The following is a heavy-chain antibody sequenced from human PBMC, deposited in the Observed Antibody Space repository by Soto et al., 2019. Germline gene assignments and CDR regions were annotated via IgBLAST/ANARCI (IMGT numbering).Heavy chain of an antibody. J-gene: IGHJ6*02. D-gene: IGHD1-26*01. CDR3: AGGYSESYYYYGMDV. CDR1: GFTFSSYG. Sequence: QVPLVESGGGVVQQGRSLRLSCAASGFTFSSYGMHWVRQAPGKGLEWVAVIWYDGSNKYYADSVKGRFTISRDNSKNTLYLQMNTLRAEDTAVYYCAGGYSESYYYYGMDVWGQGTTVTVSS. CDR2: IWYDGSNK. V-gene: IGHV3-33*01.